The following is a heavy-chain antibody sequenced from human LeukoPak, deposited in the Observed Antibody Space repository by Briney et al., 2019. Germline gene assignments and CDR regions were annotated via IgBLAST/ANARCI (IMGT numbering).Heavy chain of an antibody. V-gene: IGHV4-30-2*01. CDR3: AREVYLHHGMDV. CDR1: GGSISSGGYS. D-gene: IGHD2-2*01. Sequence: PSQTLSLTCAVSGGSISSGGYSWSWIRQPPGKGLEWIGYIYHSGSTYYNPSLKSRVIISVDRSKNQFSLKLSSVTAADTAVYYCAREVYLHHGMDVWGQGTTVTVSS. J-gene: IGHJ6*02. CDR2: IYHSGST.